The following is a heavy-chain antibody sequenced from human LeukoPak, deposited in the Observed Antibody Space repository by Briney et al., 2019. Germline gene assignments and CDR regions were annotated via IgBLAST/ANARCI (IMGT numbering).Heavy chain of an antibody. J-gene: IGHJ4*02. D-gene: IGHD3-22*01. CDR2: ITCGGGFK. V-gene: IGHV3-11*04. CDR3: ARVRPGSSGSYYRTS. Sequence: GGPLRLSCVGAGFPFSDFHMSWIRQAPGKGLEWVSYITCGGGFKYYADSVEGRFSISRDDSKNSVFLQMNSLRVEDTAVFYCARVRPGSSGSYYRTSWGQGTLVTVSS. CDR1: GFPFSDFH.